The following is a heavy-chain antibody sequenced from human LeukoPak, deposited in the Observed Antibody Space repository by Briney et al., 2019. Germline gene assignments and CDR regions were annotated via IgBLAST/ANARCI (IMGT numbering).Heavy chain of an antibody. V-gene: IGHV3-21*04. CDR3: AKAGYFPEYFQH. CDR2: ISSSSSYI. Sequence: GGSLRLSCAASGFTFSIYSMNWVRQAPGKGLEWVSSISSSSSYIYYADSVKGRFTISRDNAKNSLYLQMNSLRAEDTALYYCAKAGYFPEYFQHWGQGTLVTVSS. CDR1: GFTFSIYS. D-gene: IGHD1-1*01. J-gene: IGHJ1*01.